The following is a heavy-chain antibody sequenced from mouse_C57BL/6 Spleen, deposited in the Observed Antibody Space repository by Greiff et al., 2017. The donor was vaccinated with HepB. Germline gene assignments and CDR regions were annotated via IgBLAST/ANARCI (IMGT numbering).Heavy chain of an antibody. J-gene: IGHJ2*01. Sequence: QVQLQQPGAELVRPGTSVKLSCKASGYTFTSYWMHWVKQRPGQGLEWIGVIDPSDSYTNYNQKFKGKATLTVDTSSSTAYMQLSSLTSEDSAVYYCARRGYGNYVDYWGQGTTLTVSS. D-gene: IGHD2-1*01. CDR3: ARRGYGNYVDY. V-gene: IGHV1-59*01. CDR2: IDPSDSYT. CDR1: GYTFTSYW.